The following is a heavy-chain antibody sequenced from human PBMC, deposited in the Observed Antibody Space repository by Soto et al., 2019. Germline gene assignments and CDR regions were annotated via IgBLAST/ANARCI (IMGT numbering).Heavy chain of an antibody. D-gene: IGHD2-21*02. J-gene: IGHJ6*02. CDR2: ISYDGSNK. CDR3: AKAKVGYCGGDCFYYYGMDV. Sequence: GGSLRLSCAASGFTFSSYGMHWVRQAPGKGLEWVAVISYDGSNKYYADSVKGRFTISRDNSKNTLYLQMNSLRAEDTAVYYCAKAKVGYCGGDCFYYYGMDVWGQGTTVTVSS. V-gene: IGHV3-30*18. CDR1: GFTFSSYG.